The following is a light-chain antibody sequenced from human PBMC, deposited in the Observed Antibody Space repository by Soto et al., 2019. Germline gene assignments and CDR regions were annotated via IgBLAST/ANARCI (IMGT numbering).Light chain of an antibody. CDR3: QSYDSSLSGVV. J-gene: IGLJ2*01. CDR1: SSNIGAGYD. CDR2: GNS. V-gene: IGLV1-40*01. Sequence: QSVLTQPTSVSGAPGQRVTISCTGSSSNIGAGYDVHWYQQLPGTAPKLLIYGNSNRPSGVPDRFSGSKSGTSASLAITGLQAEDEADYYRQSYDSSLSGVVFGGETKLTVL.